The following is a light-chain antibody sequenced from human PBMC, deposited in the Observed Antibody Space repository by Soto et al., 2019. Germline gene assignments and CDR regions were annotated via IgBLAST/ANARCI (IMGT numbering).Light chain of an antibody. Sequence: DIQITLSTYALSASVGDTSPITFHSSQSISSWLAWDQQKPGKAPKLLIYDSSTLQSGVPSRYSGSGCGTEFTLTISIRQLDDFAFYYCQQYESDSPCPFGQVTNVDIK. V-gene: IGKV1-5*01. J-gene: IGKJ1*01. CDR1: QSISSW. CDR2: DSS. CDR3: QQYESDSPCP.